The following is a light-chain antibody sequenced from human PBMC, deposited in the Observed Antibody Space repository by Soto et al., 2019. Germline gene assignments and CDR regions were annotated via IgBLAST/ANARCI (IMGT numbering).Light chain of an antibody. CDR3: QQANSFPWT. CDR2: ATS. V-gene: IGKV1-12*01. Sequence: DIQMTQSPSSVSASVGDRVTITCRASQDISSWLAWYQQNPGKAPKLLIYATSSLQSGVPSRFSGSGSGTDFTLTISSLQPEDFATYYCQQANSFPWTFGQGTTVEVK. CDR1: QDISSW. J-gene: IGKJ1*01.